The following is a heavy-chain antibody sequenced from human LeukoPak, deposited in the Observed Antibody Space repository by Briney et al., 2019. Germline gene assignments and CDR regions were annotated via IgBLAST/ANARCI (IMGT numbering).Heavy chain of an antibody. Sequence: PGGSLRLSCAASGFTFSSYAMSWVRQAPGKGLEWVSAISGSGGSTYYADSVTGRFTISRDNSKNTLYLQMNSLRAEDTAVYYCAKLAQYYYDSSGYSIPSYYYYYGMDVWGQGTTVTVSS. CDR3: AKLAQYYYDSSGYSIPSYYYYYGMDV. CDR1: GFTFSSYA. CDR2: ISGSGGST. V-gene: IGHV3-23*01. D-gene: IGHD3-22*01. J-gene: IGHJ6*02.